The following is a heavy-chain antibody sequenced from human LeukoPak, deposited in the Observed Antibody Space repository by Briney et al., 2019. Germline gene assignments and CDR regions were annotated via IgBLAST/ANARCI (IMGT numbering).Heavy chain of an antibody. V-gene: IGHV3-23*01. Sequence: PGGSLRLSCAASGFTFSSYSMSWVRQAPAKGLEWVSAISGSGGSTYYEDSVKGRLTIPRDNSKNTLYLQMNSLSAEDTAVYDCAGADTEKSGYWGQGTLVTVSS. CDR3: AGADTEKSGY. D-gene: IGHD5-18*01. CDR2: ISGSGGST. J-gene: IGHJ4*02. CDR1: GFTFSSYS.